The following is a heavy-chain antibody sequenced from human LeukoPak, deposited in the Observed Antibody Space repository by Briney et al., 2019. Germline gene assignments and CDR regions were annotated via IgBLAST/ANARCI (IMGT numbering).Heavy chain of an antibody. D-gene: IGHD6-19*01. Sequence: ASVKVSCKASGGTFSSYAISWVRQAPGQRLEWMGWIHADSGNTKYSQKLQGRVAIARDTSASTIYMELTGLRIEDTAVYFCTIGLAGDWDAFDIWGLGTMVTVPS. CDR2: IHADSGNT. CDR3: TIGLAGDWDAFDI. J-gene: IGHJ3*02. CDR1: GGTFSSYA. V-gene: IGHV1-3*01.